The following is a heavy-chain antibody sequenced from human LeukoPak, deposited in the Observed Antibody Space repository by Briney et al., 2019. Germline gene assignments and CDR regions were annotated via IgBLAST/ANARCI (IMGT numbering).Heavy chain of an antibody. CDR2: INPSGGST. CDR1: GYTFTSYG. D-gene: IGHD4-23*01. Sequence: ASVKVSCKASGYTFTSYGISWVRQAPGQGLEWMGIINPSGGSTSYAQKFQGRVTMTRDMSTSTVYMELSSLRSEDTAVYYCARSTVVTRDFDYWGQGTLVTVSS. CDR3: ARSTVVTRDFDY. J-gene: IGHJ4*02. V-gene: IGHV1-46*01.